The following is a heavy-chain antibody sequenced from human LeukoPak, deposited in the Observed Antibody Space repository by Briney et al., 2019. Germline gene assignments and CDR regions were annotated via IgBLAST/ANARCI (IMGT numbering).Heavy chain of an antibody. CDR2: IYYSGST. CDR1: GDSISTYY. CDR3: AGWSSYFDQ. Sequence: SETLSLTCTFSGDSISTYYWSWIRQPPGKGLEWIGYIYYSGSTNYNPSLKSRVTISVDTSKNQFSLKLTSVTAADTAVYYCAGWSSYFDQWGQGTLVTVFS. J-gene: IGHJ4*02. V-gene: IGHV4-59*08. D-gene: IGHD2-15*01.